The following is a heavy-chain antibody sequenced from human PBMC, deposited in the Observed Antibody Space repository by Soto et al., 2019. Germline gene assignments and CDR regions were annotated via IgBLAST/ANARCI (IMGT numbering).Heavy chain of an antibody. J-gene: IGHJ6*02. V-gene: IGHV1-69*01. D-gene: IGHD3-10*01. CDR3: ARGSYYGSGSYYPTYYYYGMDV. CDR1: GGTFSSYA. CDR2: IIPIFGTA. Sequence: QVQLVQSGAEVKKPGSSVKVSCKASGGTFSSYAISWVRQAPGQGLEWMGGIIPIFGTANYAQKFQGRVTITEDDSTSTAYMELSSLRSEDTAVYYCARGSYYGSGSYYPTYYYYGMDVWGQGTTVTVSS.